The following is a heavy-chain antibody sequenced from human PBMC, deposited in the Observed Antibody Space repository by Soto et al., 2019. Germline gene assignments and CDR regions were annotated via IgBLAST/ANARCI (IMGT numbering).Heavy chain of an antibody. J-gene: IGHJ6*02. V-gene: IGHV2-5*02. CDR3: ARTPGGYDILTGYYYYYGMDV. D-gene: IGHD3-9*01. CDR2: IHWDDST. CDR1: GFSLSTSGVG. Sequence: SGPTLVNPTQTLTLTCTLSGFSLSTSGVGVAWIRQPPGKALEWLAGIHWDDSTNYSPSLNSRLTISKDTSKNQVVLTMTNMDPVDTATYYCARTPGGYDILTGYYYYYGMDVWGQGTTVTVSS.